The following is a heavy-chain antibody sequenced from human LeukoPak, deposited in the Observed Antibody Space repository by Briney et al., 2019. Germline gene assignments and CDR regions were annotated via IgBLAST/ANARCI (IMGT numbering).Heavy chain of an antibody. D-gene: IGHD2-2*02. V-gene: IGHV1-18*01. Sequence: ASVKVSCKASGYTFTSYGISWVRQAPGQGLEWMGWISAYNGNTNYAQKLQGRVTMTTDTSTSTAYMELRSLRSDDPAVYYWGRVYCSSTSCYKGGGDFWGQGTLVTVSS. CDR3: GRVYCSSTSCYKGGGDF. CDR2: ISAYNGNT. J-gene: IGHJ4*02. CDR1: GYTFTSYG.